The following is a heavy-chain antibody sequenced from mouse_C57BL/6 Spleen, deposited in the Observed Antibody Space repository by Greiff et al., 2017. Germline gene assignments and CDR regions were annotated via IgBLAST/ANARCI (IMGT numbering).Heavy chain of an antibody. CDR1: GYTFTSYW. V-gene: IGHV1-69*01. D-gene: IGHD1-1*01. CDR3: ARTAVVATGGFAY. J-gene: IGHJ3*01. Sequence: QVQLQQPGAELVMPGASVKLSCKASGYTFTSYWMHWVKQRPGQGLEWIGEIDPSDSYTNYNQKFKGKSTLTVDKSSSTAYMQLSSLTSEDSAVYYGARTAVVATGGFAYWGQGTLVTVSA. CDR2: IDPSDSYT.